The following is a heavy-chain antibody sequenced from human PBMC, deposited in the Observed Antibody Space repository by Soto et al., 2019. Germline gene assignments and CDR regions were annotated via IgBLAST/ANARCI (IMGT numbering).Heavy chain of an antibody. CDR2: IREDGSEK. D-gene: IGHD3-16*02. CDR3: ARYRSLDP. CDR1: GFILRNYW. Sequence: GSLRLSCADSGFILRNYWMSWVRQAPGMGLQWVASIREDGSEKYYVNPVKGRFTISRENAKNSLYLQMNGLRAEDTAVYYCARYRSLDPWGQGILVTVSS. J-gene: IGHJ5*02. V-gene: IGHV3-7*03.